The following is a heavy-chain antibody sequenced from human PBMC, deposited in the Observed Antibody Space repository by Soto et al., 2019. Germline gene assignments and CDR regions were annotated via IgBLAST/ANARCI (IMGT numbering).Heavy chain of an antibody. CDR1: GYTFTSYD. Sequence: QVPLVQYGAEVKKPGASVKVSCKASGYTFTSYDINWVRQATGQGLEWMGWMNPNSGNTGYAQKFQGRVTMTRNTSISTAYMELSSLRSEDTAVYYCARRRKDYGDYYYGMDVWGQGTTVTVSS. J-gene: IGHJ6*02. CDR3: ARRRKDYGDYYYGMDV. D-gene: IGHD4-17*01. CDR2: MNPNSGNT. V-gene: IGHV1-8*01.